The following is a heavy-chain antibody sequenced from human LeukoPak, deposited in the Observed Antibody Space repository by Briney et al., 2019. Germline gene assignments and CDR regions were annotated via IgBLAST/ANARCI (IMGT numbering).Heavy chain of an antibody. CDR1: GGSFSGYY. V-gene: IGHV4-34*01. CDR3: ARWPDCSGGSCYGEASDY. J-gene: IGHJ4*02. Sequence: PSETLSLTCAVYGGSFSGYYWSWIRQPPGKRLEWIGEINHSGSTNYNPSLKSRVTISVDTSKNQFSLKLSSVTAADTAVYYCARWPDCSGGSCYGEASDYWGQGTLVTVSS. CDR2: INHSGST. D-gene: IGHD2-15*01.